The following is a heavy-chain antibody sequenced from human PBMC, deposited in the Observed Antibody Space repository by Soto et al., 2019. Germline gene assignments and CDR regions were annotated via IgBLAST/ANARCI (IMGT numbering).Heavy chain of an antibody. Sequence: HSGSMALTRAVSGYSICSGYYWGSLRQPPGKGLEWIGSIYHSGSTYYNPSLKSRVTISVDTSKNQFSLKLSSVTAADTAVYYCARDYITMVRGVIRYYYYGMDVWGQGTTVTVSS. CDR1: GYSICSGYY. D-gene: IGHD3-10*01. V-gene: IGHV4-38-2*02. CDR3: ARDYITMVRGVIRYYYYGMDV. CDR2: IYHSGST. J-gene: IGHJ6*02.